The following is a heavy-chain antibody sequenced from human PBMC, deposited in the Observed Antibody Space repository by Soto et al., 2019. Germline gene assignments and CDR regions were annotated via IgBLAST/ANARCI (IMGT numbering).Heavy chain of an antibody. J-gene: IGHJ6*02. V-gene: IGHV4-34*01. Sequence: PSETLSLTCAVYGGSFSGYYWSWIRQPPGKGLEWIGEINHSGSTNYNPSLKSQVTISVDTSKNQFSLKLSSVTAADTAVYYCARGGRGKPYYYYYYGMDVWGQGTTVTVSS. CDR1: GGSFSGYY. CDR2: INHSGST. CDR3: ARGGRGKPYYYYYYGMDV. D-gene: IGHD3-10*01.